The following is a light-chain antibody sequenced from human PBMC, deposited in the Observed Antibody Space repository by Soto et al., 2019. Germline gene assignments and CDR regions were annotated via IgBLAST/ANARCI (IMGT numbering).Light chain of an antibody. Sequence: DIQMTQSPSSLSASVGDRVTITCRASQSVGVYLNWYQQKPGKAPKLLIYAASSLQSGVPSRFSGSGSGTDFTLTISSLQAEDFATYHCQQSYTTPWTFGQGTKVEIK. CDR2: AAS. J-gene: IGKJ1*01. V-gene: IGKV1-39*01. CDR1: QSVGVY. CDR3: QQSYTTPWT.